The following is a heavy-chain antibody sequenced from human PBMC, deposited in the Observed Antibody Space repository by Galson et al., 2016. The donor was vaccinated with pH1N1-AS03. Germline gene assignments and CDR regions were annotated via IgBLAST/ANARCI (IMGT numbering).Heavy chain of an antibody. CDR1: GFTLRSYA. Sequence: SLRLSCAASGFTLRSYAMTWVRQAPGKGLEWVSAISISGNYTYYADSVMGRFTISRDNSKNTLYLQMNSLRAEDTAVFYCAKYTIDWYEDYWGQGTLVTVS. J-gene: IGHJ4*02. D-gene: IGHD6-19*01. CDR2: ISISGNYT. V-gene: IGHV3-23*01. CDR3: AKYTIDWYEDY.